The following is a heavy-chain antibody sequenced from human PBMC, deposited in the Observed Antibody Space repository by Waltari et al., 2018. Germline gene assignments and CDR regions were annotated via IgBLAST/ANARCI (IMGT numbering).Heavy chain of an antibody. Sequence: QVQLVQSGAEVKKPGSSVKVSCKASGGTFSSYAISCVRQAPGPGLAWIGGIIPIVGTANYAQKFQGRVTITADESTSTAYMELSSLRSEDTAVYYCARDDPINYYDSSGYYYVRLDYWGQGTLVTVSS. CDR3: ARDDPINYYDSSGYYYVRLDY. CDR1: GGTFSSYA. J-gene: IGHJ4*02. V-gene: IGHV1-69*12. CDR2: IIPIVGTA. D-gene: IGHD3-22*01.